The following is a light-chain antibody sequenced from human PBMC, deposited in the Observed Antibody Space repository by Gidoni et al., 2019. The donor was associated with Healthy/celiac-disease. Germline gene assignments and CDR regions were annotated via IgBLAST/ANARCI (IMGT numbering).Light chain of an antibody. CDR3: QQYNSYLYT. J-gene: IGKJ2*01. Sequence: DIQMTQSPSTLSASVGDRVTITCRASQSISSWLAWYQQKPGKAPKLLIYKASSLESGVPSRFSGSGSGTEFTLTISSLQPDDFETYYCQQYNSYLYTFGQGTKLEIK. CDR2: KAS. CDR1: QSISSW. V-gene: IGKV1-5*03.